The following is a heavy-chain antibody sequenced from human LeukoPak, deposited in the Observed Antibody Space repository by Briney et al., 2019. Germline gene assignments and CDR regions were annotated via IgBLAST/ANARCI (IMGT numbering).Heavy chain of an antibody. CDR1: GGTFSSYA. D-gene: IGHD1-26*01. V-gene: IGHV1-69*06. Sequence: SVKVSCKASGGTFSSYAISWVRQAPGQGLEWMGGIIPIFGTANYAQKFQGRVTITADKSTSTAYMELSSLRSEDTAVYYCARSYIVGATMDYWGQGTLVTASS. CDR2: IIPIFGTA. J-gene: IGHJ4*02. CDR3: ARSYIVGATMDY.